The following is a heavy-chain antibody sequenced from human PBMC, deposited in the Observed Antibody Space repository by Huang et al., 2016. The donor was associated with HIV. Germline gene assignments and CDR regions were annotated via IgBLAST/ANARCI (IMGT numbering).Heavy chain of an antibody. V-gene: IGHV2-70*15. Sequence: QVTLRESGPALVKPTQTLTLTCTFSGFSLTTGGMCLTWIRQPPGKALEWIARIDWDDDTYYSPSLKTRLTISKDTARKQVCLKMTNMDHDDTATYYCARVSGSGWLIDYWGLGTLVTVSS. J-gene: IGHJ4*02. CDR2: IDWDDDT. D-gene: IGHD6-19*01. CDR3: ARVSGSGWLIDY. CDR1: GFSLTTGGMC.